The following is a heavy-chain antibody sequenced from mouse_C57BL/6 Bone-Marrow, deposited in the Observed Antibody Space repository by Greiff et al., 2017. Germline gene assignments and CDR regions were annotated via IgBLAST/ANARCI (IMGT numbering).Heavy chain of an antibody. D-gene: IGHD2-3*01. J-gene: IGHJ2*01. CDR1: GYTFTSYG. Sequence: QVQLQQSGAELARPGASVKLSCKASGYTFTSYGISWVKQRTGQGLEWIGEIYPRSGNTYYNEKFKGKATLTADTSSSTAYMELRSLTSEDSAVYFCARGIYDGYYPYYFDCRGQGATLTVST. CDR2: IYPRSGNT. CDR3: ARGIYDGYYPYYFDC. V-gene: IGHV1-81*01.